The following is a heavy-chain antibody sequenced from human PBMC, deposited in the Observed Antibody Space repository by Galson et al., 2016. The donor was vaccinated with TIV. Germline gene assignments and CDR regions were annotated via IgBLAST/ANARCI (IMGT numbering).Heavy chain of an antibody. V-gene: IGHV3-30*03. CDR1: GFTFSSYG. D-gene: IGHD3-16*02. CDR3: ARVDKSYHMDG. CDR2: ISYDGSDK. J-gene: IGHJ6*03. Sequence: SLRLSCAASGFTFSSYGLHWVRQAPGKGLEWVAFISYDGSDKNYAEALKGRFTISRDKSKNTLYLQMNSLRAEDTALYYCARVDKSYHMDGWGKGTTVTVSS.